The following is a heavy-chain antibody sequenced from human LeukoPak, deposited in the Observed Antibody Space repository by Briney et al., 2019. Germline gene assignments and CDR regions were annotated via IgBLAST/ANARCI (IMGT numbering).Heavy chain of an antibody. J-gene: IGHJ4*02. D-gene: IGHD6-19*01. Sequence: SGGSLRLSCAASGFTFSTYGMHWVRQAPGKGLVWVSRSKNDGRSTSYADSVKGPFTISRDSAKNTLFLQMVSLRAADTAVYYCARAGYSSGWSYFDYWGQGTLVTVSS. CDR3: ARAGYSSGWSYFDY. CDR1: GFTFSTYG. V-gene: IGHV3-74*01. CDR2: SKNDGRST.